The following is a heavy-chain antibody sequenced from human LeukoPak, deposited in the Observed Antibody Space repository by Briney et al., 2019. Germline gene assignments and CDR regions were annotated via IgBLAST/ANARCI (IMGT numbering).Heavy chain of an antibody. Sequence: PSETLSLTCAVYGGSFSGYYWSWIRQPPGKGLEWIGEINHSGSTNYNPSLKSRVTISVDTSKNQFSLKLSSVTAADTAVYYCARDLSYYYDSSGYRRLGFDPWGQGTLVTVSS. V-gene: IGHV4-34*01. J-gene: IGHJ5*02. CDR1: GGSFSGYY. D-gene: IGHD3-22*01. CDR2: INHSGST. CDR3: ARDLSYYYDSSGYRRLGFDP.